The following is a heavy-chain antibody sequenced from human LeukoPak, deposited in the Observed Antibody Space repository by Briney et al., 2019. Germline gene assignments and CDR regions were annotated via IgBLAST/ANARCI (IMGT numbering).Heavy chain of an antibody. CDR2: IFTSGST. D-gene: IGHD3-10*01. Sequence: SQTLSLTCTVSGGSISSGGYYWSWIRQPAGKGLEWIGRIFTSGSTNYNPSLKSRVTISVDRSKNRFSLNLSSVTAADTAAYYCARRGGIIRGVASYYYMDVWGKGTTVTISS. J-gene: IGHJ6*03. CDR3: ARRGGIIRGVASYYYMDV. V-gene: IGHV4-61*02. CDR1: GGSISSGGYY.